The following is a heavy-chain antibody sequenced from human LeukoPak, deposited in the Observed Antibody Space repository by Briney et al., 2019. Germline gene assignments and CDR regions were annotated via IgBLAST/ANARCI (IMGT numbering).Heavy chain of an antibody. D-gene: IGHD6-6*01. V-gene: IGHV1-2*02. CDR2: INPNSGGT. Sequence: ASVKVSCKASGYTFTGYYMHWVRQAPGQGLEWMGWINPNSGGTKYAQKFQGRVTMTRDTSISTAYMELSSLRSEDTAVYYCARDRGGYSSSSERYWGQGTLVTVSS. CDR1: GYTFTGYY. CDR3: ARDRGGYSSSSERY. J-gene: IGHJ4*02.